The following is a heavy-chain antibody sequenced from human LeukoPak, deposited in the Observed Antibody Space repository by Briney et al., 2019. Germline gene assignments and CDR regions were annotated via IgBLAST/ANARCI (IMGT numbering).Heavy chain of an antibody. CDR3: ARAVDYRNYFDY. D-gene: IGHD4-11*01. J-gene: IGHJ4*02. CDR2: IYHSGTT. CDR1: GDSMTRGVYY. Sequence: PSETLSLTCTVSGDSMTRGVYYWSWVRQHPGKGLEWVGFIYHSGTTFYNPSLESRATISVDTSQSQFSLKLTSVTAADTAVYYCARAVDYRNYFDYWGQGALVTVSS. V-gene: IGHV4-31*03.